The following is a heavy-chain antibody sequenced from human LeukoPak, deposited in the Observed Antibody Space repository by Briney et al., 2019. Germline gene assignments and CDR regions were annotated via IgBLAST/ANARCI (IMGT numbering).Heavy chain of an antibody. J-gene: IGHJ1*01. CDR3: ARDRWGVGATHNPYFQH. CDR2: IYYSGST. V-gene: IGHV4-59*01. D-gene: IGHD1-26*01. Sequence: SETLSLTCTVSGGSISSYYWSWIRQPPGKGLEWIGYIYYSGSTNYNPSLKSRVTISVDTSKNQFSLKLSSVTAADTAVYYRARDRWGVGATHNPYFQHWGQGTLVTVSS. CDR1: GGSISSYY.